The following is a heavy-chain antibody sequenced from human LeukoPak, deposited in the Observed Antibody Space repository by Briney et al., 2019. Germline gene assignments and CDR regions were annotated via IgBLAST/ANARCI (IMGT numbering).Heavy chain of an antibody. J-gene: IGHJ4*02. CDR1: EFTFNSYS. V-gene: IGHV3-48*01. D-gene: IGHD1-26*01. Sequence: GGSLRLSCEASEFTFNSYSMNWVRQAPGKGLEWVSYISSSSSTIYYAESVKGRFTISRDNAKNSLYLQMNSLRVEDTAVYYCAGSRGNSGSYPLDYWGQGTLVTVSS. CDR2: ISSSSSTI. CDR3: AGSRGNSGSYPLDY.